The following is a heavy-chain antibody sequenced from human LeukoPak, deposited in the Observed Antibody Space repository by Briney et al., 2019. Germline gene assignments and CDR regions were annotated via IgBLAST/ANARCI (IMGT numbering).Heavy chain of an antibody. CDR1: GGSISSSSYY. V-gene: IGHV4-39*01. CDR3: ARQLGYCSSTSCYADKVDY. D-gene: IGHD2-2*01. J-gene: IGHJ4*02. CDR2: IYYSGST. Sequence: PSETLSLTCTVSGGSISSSSYYWGWIRQPPGKGLEWIRSIYYSGSTYYNPSLKSRVTISVDASKNRFSLKLSSVTAADTAVYYCARQLGYCSSTSCYADKVDYWGQGTLVTVSS.